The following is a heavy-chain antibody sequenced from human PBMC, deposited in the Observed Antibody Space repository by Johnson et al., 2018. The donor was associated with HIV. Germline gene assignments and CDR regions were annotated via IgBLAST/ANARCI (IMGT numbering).Heavy chain of an antibody. D-gene: IGHD3-22*01. J-gene: IGHJ3*01. CDR3: ATFYYDNSNYFELASFFPGPTDL. CDR2: TNSDGSST. Sequence: EKLVESGGGLIQPGGSLRLSCAASGFTVSSNYMSWVRQAPGTGLEWVSRTNSDGSSTTFADSVKGRFTISSDKAKDTLHLQMNSLSSEDTAVYYCATFYYDNSNYFELASFFPGPTDLWGQGTLVTVSS. V-gene: IGHV3-74*02. CDR1: GFTVSSNY.